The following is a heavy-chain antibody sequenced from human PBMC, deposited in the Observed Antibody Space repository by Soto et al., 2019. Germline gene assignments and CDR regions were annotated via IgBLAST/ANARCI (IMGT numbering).Heavy chain of an antibody. V-gene: IGHV4-39*02. Sequence: QLQLQESGPGLVKPSETLSLTCTVSGGSISSSSYYWGWIRQPPGKGLEWIGSIYYSGSTYYNTSLKSRVTTPVETSKNHFPLKLSSVTAANTAVYYCASKNSSWSGWFDPWGQGTLVTVSS. CDR3: ASKNSSWSGWFDP. J-gene: IGHJ5*02. CDR2: IYYSGST. D-gene: IGHD6-6*01. CDR1: GGSISSSSYY.